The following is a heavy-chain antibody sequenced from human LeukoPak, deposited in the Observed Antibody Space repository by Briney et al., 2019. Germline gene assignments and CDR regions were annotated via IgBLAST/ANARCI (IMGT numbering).Heavy chain of an antibody. CDR3: ARIGGYDPYYYYGMDV. Sequence: SETLSLTCTVSGYSISSGYYWSWIRQPPGKGLEWIGYIYYSGSTNYNPSLKSRVTISVDTSKNQFSLKLSSVTAADTAVYYCARIGGYDPYYYYGMDVWGQGTTVTVSS. CDR2: IYYSGST. D-gene: IGHD5-12*01. V-gene: IGHV4-38-2*02. J-gene: IGHJ6*02. CDR1: GYSISSGYY.